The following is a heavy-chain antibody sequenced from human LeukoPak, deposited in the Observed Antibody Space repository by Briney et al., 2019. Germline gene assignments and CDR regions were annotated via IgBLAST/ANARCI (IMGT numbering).Heavy chain of an antibody. CDR3: AGQGYGDHGLVDY. J-gene: IGHJ4*02. CDR2: IDPSDSYT. CDR1: GYSFTSYW. Sequence: LGESLKISCKGSGYSFTSYWISWVRQMPGKGLEWMGRIDPSDSYTNYSPSFQGHVTISADKSISTAYLQWSSLKASDTAMCYYAGQGYGDHGLVDYWGQGTLVTVSS. D-gene: IGHD4-17*01. V-gene: IGHV5-10-1*01.